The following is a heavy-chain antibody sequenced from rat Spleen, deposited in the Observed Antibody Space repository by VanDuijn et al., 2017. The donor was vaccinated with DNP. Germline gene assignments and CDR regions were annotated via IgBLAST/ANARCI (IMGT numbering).Heavy chain of an antibody. J-gene: IGHJ2*01. V-gene: IGHV5-17*01. D-gene: IGHD4-4*01. CDR1: GFTFSDYA. Sequence: EVQLVESGGGLVQPGRSLKLSCAASGFTFSDYAMAWVRQAPKKGLEWVATISYDGSRTYYRDSVKGRFTISRDNAKSTLYLQMDSLRSEDTATYYCARHGGGCWGQGVMVTVSS. CDR3: ARHGGGC. CDR2: ISYDGSRT.